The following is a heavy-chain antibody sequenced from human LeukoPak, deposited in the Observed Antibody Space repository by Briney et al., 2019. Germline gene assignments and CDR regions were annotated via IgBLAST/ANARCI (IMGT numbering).Heavy chain of an antibody. CDR1: GGSITNSYW. Sequence: PSGTLSLTCAVSGGSITNSYWWTWVRQSPGKGLEWVGEIYYSGSTNYNPSLKSRVTISIDTSKNQFSLKLSSVTAADTAVYYCARVTSYGSGSYYVYYFEYWGQGTLVTVSS. V-gene: IGHV4-4*02. CDR2: IYYSGST. D-gene: IGHD3-10*01. CDR3: ARVTSYGSGSYYVYYFEY. J-gene: IGHJ4*02.